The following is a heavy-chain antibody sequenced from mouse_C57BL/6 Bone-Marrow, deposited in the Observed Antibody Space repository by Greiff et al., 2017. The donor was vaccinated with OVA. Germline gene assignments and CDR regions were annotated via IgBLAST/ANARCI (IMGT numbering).Heavy chain of an antibody. V-gene: IGHV1-52*01. J-gene: IGHJ1*03. CDR2: IDPSDSET. CDR3: ARGAPFYYYGSSYWYFDV. Sequence: VQLQQPGAELVRPGSSVKLSCKASGYTFTSYWMHWVKQRPIQGLEWIGNIDPSDSETHYNQKFKDKATLTVDKSSSTAYMQLSSLTSEDSAVYYCARGAPFYYYGSSYWYFDVWGTGTTVTVSS. D-gene: IGHD1-1*01. CDR1: GYTFTSYW.